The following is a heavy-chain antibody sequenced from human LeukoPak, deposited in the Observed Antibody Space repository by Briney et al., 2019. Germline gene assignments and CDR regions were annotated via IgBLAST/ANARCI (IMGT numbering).Heavy chain of an antibody. Sequence: ASVKVSCKTSGYTFTTYHINWVRQATGQGLEWLGWMNPYSGDRGYAQKFQGRLSITSDTSMSTAYMELSSLRSDDTAVYFCARTTSLTASGYDYWGQGTLVTVPS. V-gene: IGHV1-8*03. D-gene: IGHD4-17*01. J-gene: IGHJ4*02. CDR3: ARTTSLTASGYDY. CDR2: MNPYSGDR. CDR1: GYTFTTYH.